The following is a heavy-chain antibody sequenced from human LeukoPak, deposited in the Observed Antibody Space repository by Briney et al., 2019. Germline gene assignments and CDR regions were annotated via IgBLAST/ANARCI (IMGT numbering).Heavy chain of an antibody. J-gene: IGHJ4*02. CDR2: ISSSSSTI. Sequence: GGSLRLSCAASGFTFSSYSMNWVRQAPGKGLEWVSYISSSSSTIYYADSVKGRFTISRDNAKNSLYLQMNSLRAEDTAVYYCARDAPGVAGPDLFDYWGQGTLVTVSS. CDR1: GFTFSSYS. V-gene: IGHV3-48*01. D-gene: IGHD6-19*01. CDR3: ARDAPGVAGPDLFDY.